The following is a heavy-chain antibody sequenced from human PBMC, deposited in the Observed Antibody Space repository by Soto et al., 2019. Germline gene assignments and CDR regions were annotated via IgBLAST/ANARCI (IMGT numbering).Heavy chain of an antibody. CDR1: GFTFGDYA. J-gene: IGHJ4*02. CDR2: IRSKAYGGTT. D-gene: IGHD3-10*01. CDR3: TRDHRGDYFDY. Sequence: EVQLVESGGGLVKPGRSLRLSCTASGFTFGDYAMSWFRQAPGKGLEWVGFIRSKAYGGTTEYAASVKGRFTISRDDSKSIAYLQMNSLKTEDTAVYYWTRDHRGDYFDYWGQGTLVTVSS. V-gene: IGHV3-49*05.